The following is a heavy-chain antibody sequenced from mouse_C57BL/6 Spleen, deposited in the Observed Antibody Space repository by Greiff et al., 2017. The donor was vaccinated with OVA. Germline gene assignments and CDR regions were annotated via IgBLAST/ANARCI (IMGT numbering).Heavy chain of an antibody. D-gene: IGHD2-4*01. Sequence: EVQLQQPGAELVRPGASVKLSCTASGFNIKDYYMHWVKQRPEQGLEWIGRIDPEDGDTEYAPKFQGKATMTADTSSNTAYLQLSRLTSEDTAVYYCTTSAYDYDEGYAMDYWGQGTSVTVSS. CDR3: TTSAYDYDEGYAMDY. CDR1: GFNIKDYY. V-gene: IGHV14-1*01. CDR2: IDPEDGDT. J-gene: IGHJ4*01.